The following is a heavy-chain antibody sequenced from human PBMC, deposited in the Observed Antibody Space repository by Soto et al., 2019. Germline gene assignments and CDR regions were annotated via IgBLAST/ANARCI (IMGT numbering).Heavy chain of an antibody. CDR3: ARGGISSGWIYYYYGMDV. CDR1: GFTFSSYE. V-gene: IGHV3-48*03. CDR2: ISSSGSTI. J-gene: IGHJ6*02. Sequence: LRLSCAASGFTFSSYEMNWVRQAPVNGLEWVPYISSSGSTIYYADSVKGRFTISRDNAKNPLYLQMNSLRAEDTAVYYCARGGISSGWIYYYYGMDVWGQGTTVTVSS. D-gene: IGHD6-19*01.